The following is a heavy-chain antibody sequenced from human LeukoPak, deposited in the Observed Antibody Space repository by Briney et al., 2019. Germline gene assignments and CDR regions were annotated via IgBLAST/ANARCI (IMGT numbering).Heavy chain of an antibody. V-gene: IGHV4-4*02. CDR1: GGSISSSNW. CDR3: ARGYSSGWPDAFDI. CDR2: IYHSGST. D-gene: IGHD6-19*01. J-gene: IGHJ3*02. Sequence: PSETLSLTCAVSGGSISSSNWWSWVRQPPGKGLEWIGEIYHSGSTNYNPSLKSRVTISVDRSKNQFSLKLSSVTAADTAVYYCARGYSSGWPDAFDIWGQGTMVTVSS.